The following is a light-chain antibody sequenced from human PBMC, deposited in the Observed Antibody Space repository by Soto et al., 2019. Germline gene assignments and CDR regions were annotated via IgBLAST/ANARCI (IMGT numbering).Light chain of an antibody. CDR3: QQRGNWTRT. J-gene: IGKJ1*01. V-gene: IGKV3-11*01. Sequence: EIVLTQSPATLSLSPGERATLSCRASQSVSSYLAWYQQKPGQAPRLLIYDASKRATGIPARFSCSWSGTDFPLTISNLEPEDFAVYYCQQRGNWTRTFGQGTNVEIK. CDR1: QSVSSY. CDR2: DAS.